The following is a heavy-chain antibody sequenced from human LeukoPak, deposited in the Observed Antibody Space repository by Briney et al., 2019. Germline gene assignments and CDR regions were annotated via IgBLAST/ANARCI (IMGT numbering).Heavy chain of an antibody. CDR3: VRDKGGRSGAIYYDAFDV. V-gene: IGHV3-7*01. Sequence: PGGSLRLSCAASGFTFNTYWMIWVRQAPGKGLEWVANIDQGGSTKYYVDSLKGRFTISRDNAKNSLYLRMNSLRAEDTAVYYCVRDKGGRSGAIYYDAFDVWGQGTMVTVSS. CDR1: GFTFNTYW. D-gene: IGHD1-26*01. CDR2: IDQGGSTK. J-gene: IGHJ3*01.